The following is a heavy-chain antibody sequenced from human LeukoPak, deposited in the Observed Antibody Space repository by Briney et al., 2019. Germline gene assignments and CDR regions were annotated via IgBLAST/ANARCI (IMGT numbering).Heavy chain of an antibody. D-gene: IGHD6-6*01. CDR1: GGTFSSYA. V-gene: IGHV1-69*05. CDR2: IIPIFGTT. J-gene: IGHJ4*02. CDR3: ARDVLAARHHTYFDY. Sequence: ASVKVSCKASGGTFSSYAISWVRQAPGQGLEWMGGIIPIFGTTNYAQKFQGRVTITTDESTSTAYMELSSLRSEDTAVYYCARDVLAARHHTYFDYWGQGTLVTVSS.